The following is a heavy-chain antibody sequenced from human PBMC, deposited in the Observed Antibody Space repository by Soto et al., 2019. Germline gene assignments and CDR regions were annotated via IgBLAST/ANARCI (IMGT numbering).Heavy chain of an antibody. D-gene: IGHD3-10*01. CDR2: ISDDGNKI. V-gene: IGHV3-30-3*01. CDR3: ARVSAREYYYGMDV. CDR1: GFTFSSYV. Sequence: PGGSLRLSCEVSGFTFSSYVMHWVRQAPGKGLEWVAVISDDGNKIYYADSVKGRLTISRDNSKNTLYLQMNSLIIEDTAVYYCARVSAREYYYGMDVWGQGTTVTVSS. J-gene: IGHJ6*02.